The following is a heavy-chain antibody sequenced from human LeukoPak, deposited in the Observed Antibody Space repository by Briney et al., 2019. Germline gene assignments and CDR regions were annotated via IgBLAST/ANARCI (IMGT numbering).Heavy chain of an antibody. CDR3: ARVDYDFWSGSYYYYYYMDV. CDR2: IYTSGST. Sequence: SRTLSLTCTVSGGSISSGSYYWSWIRQPAGKGLEWIGRIYTSGSTNYNPSLKSRVTISVDTSKNQFSLKLSSVTAADTAVYYCARVDYDFWSGSYYYYYYMDVWGKGTTVTVSS. CDR1: GGSISSGSYY. D-gene: IGHD3-3*01. J-gene: IGHJ6*03. V-gene: IGHV4-61*02.